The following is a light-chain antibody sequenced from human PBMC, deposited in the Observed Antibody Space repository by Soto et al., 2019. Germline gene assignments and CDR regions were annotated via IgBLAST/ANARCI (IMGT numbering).Light chain of an antibody. CDR1: QSVTSY. J-gene: IGKJ4*01. V-gene: IGKV3-11*01. CDR3: QQRNNWPLT. CDR2: DAS. Sequence: EIVLTQSPATLSLSPGERATLSCRASQSVTSYLAWYQQKPGQAPRLLLYDASNRATGIPARFSGSGSGTDFTLTISSLEPEDFAVYDCQQRNNWPLTFGGGTKVEIK.